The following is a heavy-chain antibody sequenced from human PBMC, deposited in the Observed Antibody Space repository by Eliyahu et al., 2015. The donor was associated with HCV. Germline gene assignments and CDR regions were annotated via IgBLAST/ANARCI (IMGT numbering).Heavy chain of an antibody. CDR2: IYWNDDK. J-gene: IGHJ4*02. V-gene: IGHV2-5*01. CDR1: GFSLSTSGVG. D-gene: IGHD6-19*01. Sequence: QITLKESGPTLVKPTQTLTLTCTFSGFSLSTSGVGVGWIRQPPGKALEWLALIYWNDDKRYSPSLKSRLTITKDTSKNQVVLTMTNMDPVDTATYYCAHIPFYSPSQTYSSGWKTFDYWGQGTLVTVSS. CDR3: AHIPFYSPSQTYSSGWKTFDY.